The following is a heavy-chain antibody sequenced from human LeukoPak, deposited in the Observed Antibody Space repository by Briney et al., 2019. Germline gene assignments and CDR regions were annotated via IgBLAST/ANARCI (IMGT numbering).Heavy chain of an antibody. CDR1: GFTFSSYA. V-gene: IGHV3-53*01. CDR2: IYSGGST. Sequence: GGSLRLSCAASGFTFSSYAMSWVRQAPGKGLEWVSVIYSGGSTYYADSVKGRFTISRDNSKNTLYLQMNSLGAEDTAVYYCARDRVYGSGSYYFDYWGQGTLVTVSS. CDR3: ARDRVYGSGSYYFDY. D-gene: IGHD3-10*01. J-gene: IGHJ4*02.